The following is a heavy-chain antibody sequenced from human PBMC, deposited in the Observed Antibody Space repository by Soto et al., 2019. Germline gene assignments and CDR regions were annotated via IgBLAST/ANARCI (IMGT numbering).Heavy chain of an antibody. CDR1: GGSISSDNW. CDR3: ARDDHIVVVPTSLGAMDV. CDR2: IYHSGST. V-gene: IGHV4-4*02. J-gene: IGHJ6*02. Sequence: PSETLSHTCAVYGGSISSDNWWSWVRQPPGRELEWIGGIYHSGSTNYRPPLKSRGTISLDKSKNQFSLKLTSVTAADSAVYYCARDDHIVVVPTSLGAMDVWGQGTTVTVS. D-gene: IGHD2-2*01.